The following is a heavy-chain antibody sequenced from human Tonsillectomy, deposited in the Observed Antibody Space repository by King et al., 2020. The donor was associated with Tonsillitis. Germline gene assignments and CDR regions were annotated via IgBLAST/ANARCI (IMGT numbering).Heavy chain of an antibody. Sequence: VQLVESWGGVVQPGRSLRLSCAASGFNFYSYGMHWVRQAPGKGLEWVAVISFNGNNENYADSVKGRFTISRDNSNNTLYLQMNSLSAEDTAVYYCARERLYSSGWGIDYWGQGALLTVSS. V-gene: IGHV3-30*19. D-gene: IGHD6-19*01. CDR2: ISFNGNNE. J-gene: IGHJ4*02. CDR1: GFNFYSYG. CDR3: ARERLYSSGWGIDY.